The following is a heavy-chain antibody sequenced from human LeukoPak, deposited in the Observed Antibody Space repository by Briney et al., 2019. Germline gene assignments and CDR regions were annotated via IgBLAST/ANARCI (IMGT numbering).Heavy chain of an antibody. J-gene: IGHJ1*01. Sequence: PGGSLRLSCAASGFSFSSSWMSWLRQAPGKRLEWVTNIDLGGSGRYYVDSVKGRFTISRDNAKNSLHLQMNSLRAEDTAVYYCARPSCGGGTCYEHWGQGALVTVS. CDR2: IDLGGSGR. CDR1: GFSFSSSW. CDR3: ARPSCGGGTCYEH. V-gene: IGHV3-7*01. D-gene: IGHD2-15*01.